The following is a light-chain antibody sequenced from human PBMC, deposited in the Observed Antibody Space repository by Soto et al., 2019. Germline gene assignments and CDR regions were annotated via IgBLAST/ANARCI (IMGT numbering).Light chain of an antibody. CDR3: SSFTSTHTYV. CDR2: QVS. V-gene: IGLV2-14*03. J-gene: IGLJ1*01. Sequence: QSVLTQPASVSGSPGQSMTISCTGSSSDVGGYHYVSWYQQHPGKAPKLIIYQVSHRPSGVSDRFSGSKSGNTASLTISGLQGEDEATYYCSSFTSTHTYVFGIWTKVTV. CDR1: SSDVGGYHY.